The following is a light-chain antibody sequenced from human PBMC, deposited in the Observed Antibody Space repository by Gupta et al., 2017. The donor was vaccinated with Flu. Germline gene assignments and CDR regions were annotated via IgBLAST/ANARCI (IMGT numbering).Light chain of an antibody. CDR1: QSVSSSD. V-gene: IGKV3-20*01. CDR3: QQYGSSPYS. Sequence: IVLTHSPGTPSLSPGERATLPCRASQSVSSSDLAWYQQKPGQAPRLPIYGASSRATGIPDRFSGSGSGTDFTLTISRLEPEDFAVYYCQQYGSSPYSFGQGTKLEIK. CDR2: GAS. J-gene: IGKJ2*03.